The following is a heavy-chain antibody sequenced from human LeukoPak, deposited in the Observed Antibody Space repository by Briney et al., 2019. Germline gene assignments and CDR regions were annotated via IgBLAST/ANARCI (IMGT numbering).Heavy chain of an antibody. V-gene: IGHV3-30-3*01. Sequence: GRSLRLSCAASGFTFSNYAMPWVRQAPGKGLEWVAVISYDGSNKYYADSVKGRFTISRDNSKNTLYLQLISLRAEDTAMYYCARGRGYCSGTSCFVPDYWGQGTLVTVSS. CDR1: GFTFSNYA. J-gene: IGHJ4*02. D-gene: IGHD2-2*01. CDR2: ISYDGSNK. CDR3: ARGRGYCSGTSCFVPDY.